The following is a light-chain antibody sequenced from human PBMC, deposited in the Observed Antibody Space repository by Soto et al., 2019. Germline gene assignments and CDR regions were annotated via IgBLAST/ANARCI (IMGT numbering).Light chain of an antibody. CDR2: DVS. Sequence: QYALTQPRSVSGSPGQSVTISCTGTSSDVGGYNYVSWYQQHPGKAPKLIICDVSKRPSGVPDRFSGSKSGNTASLTISGLQAEDEADYYCCSYAGGPYVFGTGSKLTVL. CDR1: SSDVGGYNY. V-gene: IGLV2-11*01. CDR3: CSYAGGPYV. J-gene: IGLJ1*01.